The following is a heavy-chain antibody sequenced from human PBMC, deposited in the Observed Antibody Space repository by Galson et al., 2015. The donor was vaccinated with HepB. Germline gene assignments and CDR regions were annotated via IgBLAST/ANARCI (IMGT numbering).Heavy chain of an antibody. Sequence: SLRLSCAASGFTFSSYGMHWVRQAPGKGLEWVAIMSYDGSNKYYADSVKGRFTISRDNSKNTLYLQMNSLRAEDTAVYYCAKDLNNLAYYYYYGMDVWGQGTTVTVSS. CDR2: MSYDGSNK. CDR1: GFTFSSYG. J-gene: IGHJ6*02. D-gene: IGHD1/OR15-1a*01. V-gene: IGHV3-30*18. CDR3: AKDLNNLAYYYYYGMDV.